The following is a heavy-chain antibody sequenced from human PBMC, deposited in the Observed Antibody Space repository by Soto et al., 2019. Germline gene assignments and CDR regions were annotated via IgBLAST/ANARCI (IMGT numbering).Heavy chain of an antibody. J-gene: IGHJ5*02. CDR1: GGSISSSDFY. Sequence: QLQLQESGPGLLKPSETLSLTCTVSGGSISSSDFYWGWLRQTPGKGLELIGSMYYSGSTYYNPSLNSRDSISVDTSRNQFTLKLISVTAADTAVYYCAVVDSTGNWFDPWGEGVLVTVSS. CDR3: AVVDSTGNWFDP. D-gene: IGHD6-25*01. CDR2: MYYSGST. V-gene: IGHV4-39*01.